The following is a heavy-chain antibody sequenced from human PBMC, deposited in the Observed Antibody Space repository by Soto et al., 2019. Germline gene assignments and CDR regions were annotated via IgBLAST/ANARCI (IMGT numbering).Heavy chain of an antibody. J-gene: IGHJ4*02. CDR3: ARDLCSGGSCYSGY. CDR1: GFTFSSYG. CDR2: ISYDGSNK. Sequence: GGSLRLSCAASGFTFSSYGMHWVRQAPGKGLEWVAVISYDGSNKYYADSVKGRFTISRDNSKNTLYLQMNSLRAEDTAVYFCARDLCSGGSCYSGYWGQGTLVTVSS. V-gene: IGHV3-30*03. D-gene: IGHD2-15*01.